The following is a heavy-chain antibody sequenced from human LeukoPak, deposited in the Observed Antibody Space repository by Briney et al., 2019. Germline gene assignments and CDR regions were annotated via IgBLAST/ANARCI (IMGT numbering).Heavy chain of an antibody. CDR2: INHSGST. J-gene: IGHJ5*02. Sequence: SETLSLTCAVYGWSFSTYYWSWIRQPPGKGLEWIGEINHSGSTNYNPSLKSEVTISVDTSKNQFSLKLSSVTAADTAVYYCASTGDSSSSNWFAPWGQGNLVTVSS. CDR1: GWSFSTYY. V-gene: IGHV4-34*01. D-gene: IGHD6-13*01. CDR3: ASTGDSSSSNWFAP.